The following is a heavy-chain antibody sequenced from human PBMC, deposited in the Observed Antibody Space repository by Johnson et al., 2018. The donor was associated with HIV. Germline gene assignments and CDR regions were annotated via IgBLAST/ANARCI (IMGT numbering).Heavy chain of an antibody. Sequence: VQLVESGGGVVRPGGSLRLSCATSGFTFDDYGMSWVRQAPGKGLEWVSGMNWNGGSTGYADSVKGRFTISRDNSKNTVYLQMNSLRPEDTAVYYCAKDLVFYVPRSESYYKVFFAFDIWRQGTMVTVSS. D-gene: IGHD3-10*01. V-gene: IGHV3-20*04. CDR1: GFTFDDYG. CDR3: AKDLVFYVPRSESYYKVFFAFDI. CDR2: MNWNGGST. J-gene: IGHJ3*02.